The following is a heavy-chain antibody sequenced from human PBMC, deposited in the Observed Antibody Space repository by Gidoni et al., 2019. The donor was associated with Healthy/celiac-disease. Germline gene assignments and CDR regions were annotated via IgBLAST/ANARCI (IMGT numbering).Heavy chain of an antibody. J-gene: IGHJ4*02. CDR2: IKQDGSEK. CDR1: GFTFSSYW. CDR3: ARDSIGCGGDCSFDY. V-gene: IGHV3-7*03. D-gene: IGHD2-21*01. Sequence: EVQLVESGGGLVQPGGSLRLSCAASGFTFSSYWMSWVRQAPGKGPEWVANIKQDGSEKYYVDSVKGRFTISRDNAKNSLYLQMNSLRAEDTAVYYCARDSIGCGGDCSFDYWGQGTLVTVSS.